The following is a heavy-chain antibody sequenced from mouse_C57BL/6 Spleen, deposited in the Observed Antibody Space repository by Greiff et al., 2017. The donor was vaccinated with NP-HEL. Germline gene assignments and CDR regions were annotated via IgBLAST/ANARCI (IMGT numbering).Heavy chain of an antibody. Sequence: EVQVVESGPGLVKPSQSLSLTCSVTGYSITSGYYWNWIRQFPGNKLEWIGYISYDGSNNYNPSLKNRISITRDTSKNQFFLKLNSVTTEDTATYYCARGGYDAMDDWGQGTTVTVSS. CDR1: GYSITSGYY. CDR2: ISYDGSN. CDR3: ARGGYDAMDD. V-gene: IGHV3-6*01. J-gene: IGHJ4*01.